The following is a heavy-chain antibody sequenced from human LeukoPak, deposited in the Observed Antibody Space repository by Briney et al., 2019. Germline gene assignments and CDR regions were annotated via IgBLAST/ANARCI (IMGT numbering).Heavy chain of an antibody. J-gene: IGHJ4*02. CDR2: INSDGSIT. CDR1: GFTFSSYW. V-gene: IGHV3-74*01. CDR3: AFAYSGYEGIPDY. Sequence: PGGSLRLSCAASGFTFSSYWMHWVRQAPGKGLVWVSRINSDGSITSYSDSVKGRFTISRDNAKNTLSVQRNSRRAEDTAVYYCAFAYSGYEGIPDYGGQGTLITVSS. D-gene: IGHD5-12*01.